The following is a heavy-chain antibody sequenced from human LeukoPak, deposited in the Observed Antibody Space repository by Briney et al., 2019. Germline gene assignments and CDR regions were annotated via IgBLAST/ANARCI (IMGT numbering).Heavy chain of an antibody. CDR2: IYHSGST. Sequence: PSQTLSLTCTVSGGSISSYYWSWIRQPPGKRLEWIGYIYHSGSTNYNSSLKSRVTISVDTSKNQFSLKRSSVTAADTAVYYCARHAAFAEYQSHLTHFDYWGQGTLVTVSS. CDR1: GGSISSYY. D-gene: IGHD2-2*01. CDR3: ARHAAFAEYQSHLTHFDY. V-gene: IGHV4-59*08. J-gene: IGHJ4*02.